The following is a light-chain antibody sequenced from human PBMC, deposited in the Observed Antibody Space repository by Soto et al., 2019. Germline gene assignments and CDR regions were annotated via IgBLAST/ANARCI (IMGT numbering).Light chain of an antibody. CDR3: AAWDDNLNGVL. CDR2: RNN. CDR1: SSNFGNNY. J-gene: IGLJ2*01. V-gene: IGLV1-47*01. Sequence: QPVLTQPPSASGTPGQRVTISCSGSSSNFGNNYVYWYQHLPGTAPKLLIYRNNERPSGVPDRFSGSKSGTSASLAISGLRSEDEAGYFCAAWDDNLNGVLFGGGTKLTVL.